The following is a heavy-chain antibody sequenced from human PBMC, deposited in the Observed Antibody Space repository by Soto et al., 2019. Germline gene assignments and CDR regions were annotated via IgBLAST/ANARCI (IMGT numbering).Heavy chain of an antibody. J-gene: IGHJ5*02. D-gene: IGHD2-2*01. CDR2: IIPIFGAA. CDR1: GGSFSSYI. CDR3: ARASASNKYWFDP. V-gene: IGHV1-69*13. Sequence: ASVKVSCKASGGSFSSYIISWVRQAPGQGLEWMGGIIPIFGAATYALKFQDRVTITADESTRTAYMELSSLRSEDTALYYCARASASNKYWFDPWGQGTLVTVSS.